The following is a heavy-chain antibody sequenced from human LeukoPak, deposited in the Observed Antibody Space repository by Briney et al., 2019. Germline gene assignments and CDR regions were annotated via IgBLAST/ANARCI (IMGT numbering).Heavy chain of an antibody. CDR2: ISGSGGST. CDR1: GFTFSSYA. J-gene: IGHJ4*02. CDR3: AKPQRYDSSADY. D-gene: IGHD3-22*01. Sequence: GGSLKLSCAASGFTFSSYAMSWVRQAPGKGLEWVSAISGSGGSTYYADSVKGRFTISRDNSKNTLYLQMNSLRAEDTAVYYCAKPQRYDSSADYWGQGTLVTVSS. V-gene: IGHV3-23*01.